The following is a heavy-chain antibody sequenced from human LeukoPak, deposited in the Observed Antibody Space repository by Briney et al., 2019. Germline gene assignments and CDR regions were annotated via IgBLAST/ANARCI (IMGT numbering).Heavy chain of an antibody. V-gene: IGHV3-23*01. CDR2: IFGSGAGT. D-gene: IGHD2-2*01. CDR3: AKGYQLLWVDAFDI. CDR1: GFSFSAYA. Sequence: HPGGSLRLSCAASGFSFSAYAMSWVRQAPGKGLEWVSSIFGSGAGTHYADSVKGRFTISRDNSKNTLYLQMNSLRAEDTAVYYCAKGYQLLWVDAFDIWGQGTMVTVSS. J-gene: IGHJ3*02.